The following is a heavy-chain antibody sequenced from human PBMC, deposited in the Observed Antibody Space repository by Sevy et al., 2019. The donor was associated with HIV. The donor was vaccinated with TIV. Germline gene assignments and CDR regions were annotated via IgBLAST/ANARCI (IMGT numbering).Heavy chain of an antibody. V-gene: IGHV1-24*01. CDR3: ATTKDYYDSSDYPFDY. CDR1: GYTLTELS. CDR2: FDPEDVET. J-gene: IGHJ4*02. Sequence: ASVKVSCKVSGYTLTELSMHWLRQAPGKGLEWVGSFDPEDVETVYEHNFQGRVSMTEDTSTDTAYLEVISLKFEDTAVYYCATTKDYYDSSDYPFDYWGQGTLVTVSS. D-gene: IGHD3-22*01.